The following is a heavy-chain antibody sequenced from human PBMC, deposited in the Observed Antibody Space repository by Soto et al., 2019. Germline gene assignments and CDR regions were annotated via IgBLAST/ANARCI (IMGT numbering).Heavy chain of an antibody. Sequence: PSETLSLTCTVSGGSISSYYWSWIRQPPGKGLEWIGYIYYSGGTNYNPSVKSRVTISVGTSKNQVSLKLSSVTAADTAVYYCASGRRLGGNSQLFDHWGQGTPVTGSS. V-gene: IGHV4-59*01. CDR1: GGSISSYY. J-gene: IGHJ4*02. CDR2: IYYSGGT. D-gene: IGHD2-21*02. CDR3: ASGRRLGGNSQLFDH.